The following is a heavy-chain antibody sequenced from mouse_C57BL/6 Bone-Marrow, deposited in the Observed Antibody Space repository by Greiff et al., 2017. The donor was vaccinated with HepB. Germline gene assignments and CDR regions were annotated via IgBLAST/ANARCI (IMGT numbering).Heavy chain of an antibody. CDR3: ARAYYYGSRDYFDD. Sequence: QVQLQQPGAELVKPGASVKMSCKASGYTFTSYWLTWVKQRPGQGLEWIGDIYPGSGSTNYNEKFKSKATLTVDTSSSTAYMQLSSLTSEDSAVYYCARAYYYGSRDYFDDWCQGTTLAVSS. CDR1: GYTFTSYW. J-gene: IGHJ2*01. D-gene: IGHD1-1*01. V-gene: IGHV1-55*01. CDR2: IYPGSGST.